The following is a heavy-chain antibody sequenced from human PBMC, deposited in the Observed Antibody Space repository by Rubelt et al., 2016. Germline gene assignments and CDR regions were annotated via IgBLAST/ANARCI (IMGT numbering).Heavy chain of an antibody. CDR1: GGSISSNIYY. CDR2: IYYSGRT. CDR3: AGRSGSYYYYAMDV. J-gene: IGHJ6*02. Sequence: QLQLQESGPGLVKTSETLSLTCTVSGGSISSNIYYWAWIRQPPGKGLEWIGAIYYSGRTHYNPSPKSRLTIQVNTSNNQIPLKGASVTAADTAVYYCAGRSGSYYYYAMDVWGQGTTVTVSS. V-gene: IGHV4-39*07. D-gene: IGHD1-26*01.